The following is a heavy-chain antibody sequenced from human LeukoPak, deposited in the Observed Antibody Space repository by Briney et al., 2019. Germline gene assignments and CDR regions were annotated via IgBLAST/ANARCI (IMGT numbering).Heavy chain of an antibody. Sequence: PGRSLRLSCAASGFTFSSYAMHWVRQAPGKGLEWVSAISGTGSSTYYADSVKGRFTISRDNSKNTLHLQMNSLRAEDTAVYYCAKDARSLSVWFEELSSFDYWGQGTPVTVSS. CDR2: ISGTGSST. J-gene: IGHJ4*02. V-gene: IGHV3-23*01. D-gene: IGHD3-10*01. CDR3: AKDARSLSVWFEELSSFDY. CDR1: GFTFSSYA.